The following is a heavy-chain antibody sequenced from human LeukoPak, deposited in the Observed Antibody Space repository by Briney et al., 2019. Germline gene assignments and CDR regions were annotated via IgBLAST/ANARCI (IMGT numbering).Heavy chain of an antibody. CDR2: MNPNSGNT. CDR1: GYTFTSYD. CDR3: ARGTSYFDDSSGYYPGKY. Sequence: GASVKVSCKASGYTFTSYDINWVRQATGQGLEWMGWMNPNSGNTDYAQKFQGRVTVNRNTSISTAYMELSSLRSEDTAVYYCARGTSYFDDSSGYYPGKYWGQGTLVTVSS. J-gene: IGHJ4*02. V-gene: IGHV1-8*01. D-gene: IGHD3-22*01.